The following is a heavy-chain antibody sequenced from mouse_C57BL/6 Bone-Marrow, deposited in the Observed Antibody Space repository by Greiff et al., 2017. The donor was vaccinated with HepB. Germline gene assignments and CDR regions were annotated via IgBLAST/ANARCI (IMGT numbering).Heavy chain of an antibody. V-gene: IGHV1-81*01. J-gene: IGHJ3*01. CDR2: IYPRSGNT. D-gene: IGHD3-2*02. CDR1: GYTFTSYG. Sequence: VQRVESGAELARPGASVKLSCKASGYTFTSYGISWVKQRTGQGLEWIGEIYPRSGNTYYNEKFKGKATLTADKSSSTAYMELRSLTSEDSAVYFCARQLRLRSFAYWGQGTLVTVSA. CDR3: ARQLRLRSFAY.